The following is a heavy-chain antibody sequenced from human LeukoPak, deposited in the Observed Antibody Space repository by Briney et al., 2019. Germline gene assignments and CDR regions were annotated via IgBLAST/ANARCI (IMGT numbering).Heavy chain of an antibody. Sequence: GGSLRLSCAASGFTFSNAWMNWVRQAPGKGLEWVGRIKSKTDGGTTDYAAPVKGRFTISRDDSENTLYLQMNSLKTEGTAVYYCTTAFRYCSGGSCSNYFDYWGQGTLVTVSS. D-gene: IGHD2-15*01. J-gene: IGHJ4*02. CDR1: GFTFSNAW. CDR3: TTAFRYCSGGSCSNYFDY. V-gene: IGHV3-15*07. CDR2: IKSKTDGGTT.